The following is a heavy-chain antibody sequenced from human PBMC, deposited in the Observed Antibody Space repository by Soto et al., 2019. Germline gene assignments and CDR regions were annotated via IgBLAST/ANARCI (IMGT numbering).Heavy chain of an antibody. V-gene: IGHV4-59*01. CDR2: LYDSGST. J-gene: IGHJ6*02. Sequence: QVQLQESGPGLVKPSETLSLTCTVSGDSISTYYWSWIRQPPGKGLDWIGYLYDSGSTHYNPSLKSRVIISVDTSKNQFSLKLTSVTAADTAVYYCARENYYGSGTYFRLDVWGQGTRVTVSS. D-gene: IGHD3-10*01. CDR1: GDSISTYY. CDR3: ARENYYGSGTYFRLDV.